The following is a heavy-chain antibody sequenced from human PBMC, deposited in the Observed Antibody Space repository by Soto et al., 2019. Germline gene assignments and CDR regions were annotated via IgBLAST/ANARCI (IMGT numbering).Heavy chain of an antibody. CDR2: ITTSATIQ. CDR3: ARGWATGMDV. CDR1: GFTFSDYY. V-gene: IGHV3-11*01. Sequence: QVQVVESGGGLVKPGGSLRLSCAVSGFTFSDYYMSWIRQTPGKGLEWVSYITTSATIQYYADSVKGRFTISRDNDKKSLYLQMDSLRADDTAVYYCARGWATGMDVWGQGTTVTVSS. D-gene: IGHD1-26*01. J-gene: IGHJ6*02.